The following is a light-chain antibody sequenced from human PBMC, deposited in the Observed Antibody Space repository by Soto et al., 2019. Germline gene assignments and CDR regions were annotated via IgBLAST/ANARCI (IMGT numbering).Light chain of an antibody. CDR2: RAS. J-gene: IGKJ4*01. CDR1: QDISRY. CDR3: QQVDSYPLT. Sequence: IQLTQSPSFLAASVGDRVTITCRASQDISRYVAWYQQKSGQAPKLLIYRASNLRPGVPSRFSGSGSGTDFTLPISNLQPEDFATYHCQQVDSYPLTFGGGTKLEIK. V-gene: IGKV1-9*01.